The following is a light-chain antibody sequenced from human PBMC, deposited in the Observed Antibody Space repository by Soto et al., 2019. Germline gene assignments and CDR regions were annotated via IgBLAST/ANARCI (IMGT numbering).Light chain of an antibody. CDR2: GAS. CDR3: QQYSSSPFT. J-gene: IGKJ3*01. CDR1: QSVSSSY. Sequence: EIVLTQSPGTLSLSPGERATLSCRASQSVSSSYLAWYQQKPGQAPRLLIYGASSRATGIPDRFSGSGSGTDFPLTISRLEPEDVAVYYCQQYSSSPFTFGPGTKVDIK. V-gene: IGKV3-20*01.